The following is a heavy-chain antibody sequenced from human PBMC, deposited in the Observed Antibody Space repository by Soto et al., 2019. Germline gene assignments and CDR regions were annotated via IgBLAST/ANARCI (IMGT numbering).Heavy chain of an antibody. Sequence: ASVKVSCKASGYTFINYYVHWVRQAPGQGLEWVGIIDPNDDYTFYAEKFQGRVTMTRDASTSTLFMEVTRPTSADTAIYYCARKGLTDVDWLFHFEFWGQGTPVTVSS. D-gene: IGHD3-9*01. V-gene: IGHV1-46*01. CDR1: GYTFINYY. CDR2: IDPNDDYT. J-gene: IGHJ4*02. CDR3: ARKGLTDVDWLFHFEF.